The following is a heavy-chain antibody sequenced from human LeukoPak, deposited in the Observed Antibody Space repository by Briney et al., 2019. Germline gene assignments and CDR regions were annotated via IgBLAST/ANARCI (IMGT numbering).Heavy chain of an antibody. V-gene: IGHV4-61*02. D-gene: IGHD3-3*01. CDR3: ARAWTSGYSTLTWYYFDY. CDR1: GGSISSGSYY. CDR2: IYTSGSA. Sequence: SQTLSLTCTVSGGSISSGSYYWSWIRQPAGKGLEWIGRIYTSGSANYNPSLKSRVTISVDTSKNQFSLKLSSVTAADTAVYYCARAWTSGYSTLTWYYFDYWGQGTLVTVSS. J-gene: IGHJ4*02.